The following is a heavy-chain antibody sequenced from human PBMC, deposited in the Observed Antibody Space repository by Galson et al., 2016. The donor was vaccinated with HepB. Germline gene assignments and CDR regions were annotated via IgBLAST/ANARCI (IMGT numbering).Heavy chain of an antibody. V-gene: IGHV6-1*01. CDR2: TYYRSKWYN. CDR1: GDSVSSNSAA. Sequence: CAISGDSVSSNSAAWNWIRQSPSGGLEWLGRTYYRSKWYNDYAVSVESRITINPDTSKNQVSLQLNSVTPEDTAVYYCARERLRYFDWLRNRYYYYGMDVWGQGTTVAFSS. D-gene: IGHD3-9*01. CDR3: ARERLRYFDWLRNRYYYYGMDV. J-gene: IGHJ6*02.